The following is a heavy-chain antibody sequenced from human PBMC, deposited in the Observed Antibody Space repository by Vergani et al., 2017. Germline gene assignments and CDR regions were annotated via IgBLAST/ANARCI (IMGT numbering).Heavy chain of an antibody. J-gene: IGHJ6*02. CDR3: ARKKGDYGDYGSTLNYYGDGMDV. CDR2: ISGSGGST. Sequence: EVQLLESGGGLVQPGGSLRLSCAASGFTFSSYAMSWVRQAPGKGLEWVSAISGSGGSTYYADSVKGRFTISRDNSKNALYLQMNSLRAEDTAVYYCARKKGDYGDYGSTLNYYGDGMDVWGQGTTVTVSS. D-gene: IGHD4-17*01. CDR1: GFTFSSYA. V-gene: IGHV3-23*01.